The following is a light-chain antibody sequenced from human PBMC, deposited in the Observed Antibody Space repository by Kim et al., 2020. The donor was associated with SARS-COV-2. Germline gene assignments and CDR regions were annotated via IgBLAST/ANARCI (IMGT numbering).Light chain of an antibody. V-gene: IGLV3-1*01. CDR1: RVGDKY. Sequence: GQTAGITCSGDRVGDKYVCGNRHKPGQDPGVSMYQDRQRPSGIPEQFSSSNSENTATLTINGTQDVDEAHYYCQVWDSTTPVLGGGAQLTA. J-gene: IGLJ7*02. CDR3: QVWDSTTPV. CDR2: QDR.